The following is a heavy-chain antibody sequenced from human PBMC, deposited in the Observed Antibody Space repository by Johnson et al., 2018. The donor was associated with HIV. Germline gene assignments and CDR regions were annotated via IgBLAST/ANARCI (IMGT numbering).Heavy chain of an antibody. CDR3: ARDAPDSGSYHAFDI. CDR2: ISYDGSNK. Sequence: QVQLVESWGGVVQPGRSLRLSCAASGFTFSSYAMHWVRQAPGKGLEWVAVISYDGSNKYYADSVKGRFTISRDNSKNTLYLQMNSLRAEDTAVYYCARDAPDSGSYHAFDIWGQGTMVTVSS. D-gene: IGHD1-26*01. V-gene: IGHV3-30*04. J-gene: IGHJ3*02. CDR1: GFTFSSYA.